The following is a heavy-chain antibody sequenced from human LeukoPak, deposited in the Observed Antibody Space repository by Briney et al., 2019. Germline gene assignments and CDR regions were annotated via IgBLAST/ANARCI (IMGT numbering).Heavy chain of an antibody. CDR2: IKPDGSEG. Sequence: GGSLRLSCAASGFTFSSYWMAWVRQAPGKGLEWVANIKPDGSEGYYVDSLKGRFTISRDNAENSLFLQVNSLRAEDTAVYYCARAAVASPGDVWGQGTTVTVSS. V-gene: IGHV3-7*04. J-gene: IGHJ6*02. CDR3: ARAAVASPGDV. D-gene: IGHD6-19*01. CDR1: GFTFSSYW.